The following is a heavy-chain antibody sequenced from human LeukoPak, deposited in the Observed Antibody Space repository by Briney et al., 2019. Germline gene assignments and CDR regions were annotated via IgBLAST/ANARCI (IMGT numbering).Heavy chain of an antibody. CDR3: ARASSPGAFDI. J-gene: IGHJ3*02. CDR1: GFTFSSYS. CDR2: ISSSSSYI. V-gene: IGHV3-21*01. Sequence: GGSLRLSCAASGFTFSSYSMNWVRQAPGKGLEWVSSISSSSSYIYYADSVKGRFTISRDNAKNSLYLQMNSLRAEDTAVYYCARASSPGAFDIWGQGTMVTVSS.